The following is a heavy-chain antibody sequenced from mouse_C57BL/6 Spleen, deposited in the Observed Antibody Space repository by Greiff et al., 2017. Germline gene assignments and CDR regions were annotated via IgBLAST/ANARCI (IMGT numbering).Heavy chain of an antibody. V-gene: IGHV1-74*01. D-gene: IGHD1-1*01. CDR2: IHPSDSDT. CDR3: AIGHYGSRGAWFAY. J-gene: IGHJ3*01. Sequence: QLQLKQPGAELVKPGASVKVSCKASGYTFTSYWMHWVKQRPGQGLEWIGRIHPSDSDTNYNQKFKGKATLTVDKSSSTAYMQLSSLTSEDSAVYYCAIGHYGSRGAWFAYWGQGTLVTVSA. CDR1: GYTFTSYW.